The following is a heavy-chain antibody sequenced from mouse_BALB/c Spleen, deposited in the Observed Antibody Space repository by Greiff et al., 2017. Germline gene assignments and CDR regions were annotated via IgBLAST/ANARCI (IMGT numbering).Heavy chain of an antibody. V-gene: IGHV5-9-3*01. D-gene: IGHD1-1*01. J-gene: IGHJ2*01. CDR2: ISSGGSYT. CDR3: ARLVATDY. Sequence: EVQRVESGGGLVKPGGSLKLSCAASGFTFSSYAMSWVRQTPEKRLEWVATISSGGSYTYYPDSVKGRFTISRDNAKNTLYLQMSSLRSEDTAMYYCARLVATDYWGQGTTLTVSS. CDR1: GFTFSSYA.